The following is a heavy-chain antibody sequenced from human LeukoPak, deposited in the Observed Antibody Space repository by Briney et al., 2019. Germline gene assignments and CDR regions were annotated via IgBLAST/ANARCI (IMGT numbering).Heavy chain of an antibody. D-gene: IGHD5-12*01. J-gene: IGHJ4*02. V-gene: IGHV4-39*01. CDR3: WAIVTTIKLDF. CDR2: VSHSGSI. Sequence: NSSETLSLTCTVSGVSISSSSYSWGWIRQPPGKGLEWIGSVSHSGSINYDPSLKNRVTISVDTSKNQFSLKLSSVTAADTAVYYCWAIVTTIKLDFWGQGTLVTVSS. CDR1: GVSISSSSYS.